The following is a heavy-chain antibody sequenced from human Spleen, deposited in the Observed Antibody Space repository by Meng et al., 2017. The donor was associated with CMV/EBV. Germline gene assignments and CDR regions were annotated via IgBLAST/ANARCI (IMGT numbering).Heavy chain of an antibody. CDR3: ARGRTHYDILPGPRWFDP. Sequence: SETLSLTCGVYGGSFRTYYWSWIRQPPGKGLEWIGEINQSGCTNYKPSLRSRVTISLDTSKNQFSLNLMSVTAADTAVYYCARGRTHYDILPGPRWFDPWGQGTVVTVSS. J-gene: IGHJ5*02. CDR2: INQSGCT. CDR1: GGSFRTYY. V-gene: IGHV4-34*01. D-gene: IGHD3-9*01.